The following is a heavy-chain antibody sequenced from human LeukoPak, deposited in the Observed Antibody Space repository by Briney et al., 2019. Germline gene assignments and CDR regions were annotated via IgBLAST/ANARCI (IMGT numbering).Heavy chain of an antibody. D-gene: IGHD1-1*01. Sequence: PGGSLRLSCTASGFIFNTYPMHWVRQAPGKGLVWVSRVYCEGSDSRHADSVKGRFTISRDNAKNTLYLQMNSLRVDDTAVYYCTRGANWAFDYWGQGTLVTVSS. J-gene: IGHJ4*02. CDR2: VYCEGSDS. CDR3: TRGANWAFDY. CDR1: GFIFNTYP. V-gene: IGHV3-74*01.